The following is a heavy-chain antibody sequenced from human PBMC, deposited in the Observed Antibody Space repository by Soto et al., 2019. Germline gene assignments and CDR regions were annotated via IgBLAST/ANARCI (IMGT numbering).Heavy chain of an antibody. Sequence: SETLSLTCAVYGGSFSGYYWSWIRQPPGKGLEWIGEINHSGSTNYNPSLKSRVTISVDTSKNQFSLKLSSVTAADTAVYYCARHTPYSSSWYGKNYFDYWGQGTLVTVSS. J-gene: IGHJ4*02. CDR3: ARHTPYSSSWYGKNYFDY. V-gene: IGHV4-34*01. CDR2: INHSGST. CDR1: GGSFSGYY. D-gene: IGHD6-13*01.